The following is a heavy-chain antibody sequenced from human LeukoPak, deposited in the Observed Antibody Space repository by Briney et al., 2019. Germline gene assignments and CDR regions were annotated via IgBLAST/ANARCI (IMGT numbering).Heavy chain of an antibody. CDR2: INHSGST. D-gene: IGHD6-19*01. V-gene: IGHV4-34*01. J-gene: IGHJ2*01. CDR1: GGSFSGYY. Sequence: SETLSLTCAVYGGSFSGYYWSWIRQPPGKGLEWIGEINHSGSTNYNPSLKSRVTISVDTSKNQFSLKLSSVTAADTAVYYCAREKSPIAMAGKKGYWYFDLWGRGTLVTVSP. CDR3: AREKSPIAMAGKKGYWYFDL.